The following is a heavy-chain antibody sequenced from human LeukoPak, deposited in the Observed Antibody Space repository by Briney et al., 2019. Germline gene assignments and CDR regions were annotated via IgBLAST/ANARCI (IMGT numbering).Heavy chain of an antibody. V-gene: IGHV3-21*01. CDR3: ARDETHTDY. CDR2: ISSSSSYI. Sequence: ETLSHTCTVSGNSISSFFWSWIRQPPGKGLEWVSSISSSSSYIYYADSVKGRFTISRDNAKNSLYLQMNSLRAEDTAVYYCARDETHTDYWGQGTLVTVSS. CDR1: GNSISSFF. J-gene: IGHJ4*02.